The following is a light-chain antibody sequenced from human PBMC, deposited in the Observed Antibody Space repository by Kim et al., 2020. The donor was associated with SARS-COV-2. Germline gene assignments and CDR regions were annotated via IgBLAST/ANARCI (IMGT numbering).Light chain of an antibody. CDR1: QSISTW. CDR3: QHYNSYPFT. J-gene: IGKJ1*01. CDR2: RTS. V-gene: IGKV1-5*03. Sequence: ASVGDRVTITCRASQSISTWLAWYQQKPGKAPNLLIYRTSTLESGVPSRFSGSGSGTEFTLTISSLQPEDSATYYCQHYNSYPFTFGQGTKVDIK.